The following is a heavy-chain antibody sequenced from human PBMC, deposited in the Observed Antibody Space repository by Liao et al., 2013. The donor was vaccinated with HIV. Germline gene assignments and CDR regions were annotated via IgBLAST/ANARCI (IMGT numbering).Heavy chain of an antibody. D-gene: IGHD1-26*01. J-gene: IGHJ4*02. CDR2: IYYSGST. Sequence: QVQLQESGPGLVKPSQTLSLTCTVSGGSISSGDYFWSWIRQPPGKGLEWIGYIYYSGSTYYSPSLKSRVTISVDTSKNQFSLKLSSVTAADTAVYYCAREGWEVRGYFDYWGQGTLVTVSS. CDR1: GGSISSGDYF. CDR3: AREGWEVRGYFDY. V-gene: IGHV4-30-4*08.